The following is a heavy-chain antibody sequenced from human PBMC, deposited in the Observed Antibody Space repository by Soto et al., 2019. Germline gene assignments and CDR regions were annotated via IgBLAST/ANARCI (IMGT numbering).Heavy chain of an antibody. V-gene: IGHV4-4*02. CDR1: GGSLSSSHW. Sequence: SETLSLTCAVSGGSLSSSHWWSWFRQPPGKALEWLGEIFYSGSTKYNQSLNSRVTISADPSKNHLSLRLSSVTAADTAVYYCVHHGGDPYYHDVWGQGILVTVSS. D-gene: IGHD4-17*01. J-gene: IGHJ4*01. CDR2: IFYSGST. CDR3: VHHGGDPYYHDV.